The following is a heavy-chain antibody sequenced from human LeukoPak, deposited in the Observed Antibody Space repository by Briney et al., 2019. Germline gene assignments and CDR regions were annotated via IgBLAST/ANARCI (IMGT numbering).Heavy chain of an antibody. V-gene: IGHV5-51*01. CDR1: GYSFTSYW. Sequence: PGESLKISWKGSGYSFTSYWIGWVRQLPGKGPEWMGIIYPGDSDTRYSPSFQGQVTISADKSISTAYLQWSSLKASDTAMYYCARPVAAAGMGVDYWGQGTLVTVSS. CDR3: ARPVAAAGMGVDY. D-gene: IGHD6-13*01. J-gene: IGHJ4*02. CDR2: IYPGDSDT.